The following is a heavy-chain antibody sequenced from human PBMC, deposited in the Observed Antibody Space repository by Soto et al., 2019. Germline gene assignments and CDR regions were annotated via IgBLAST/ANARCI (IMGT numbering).Heavy chain of an antibody. D-gene: IGHD3-22*01. CDR3: ARQIYDSDTGPSFQYYFDY. Sequence: PXESLKSSWKGSWYSFSGYWITWVRQKPGKGLEWMGRIDPSDSQTYYSPSFRGHVTISVTKSITTVFLQWSSLRAPDTAMYYCARQIYDSDTGPSFQYYFDYWGQGTPVTVSS. V-gene: IGHV5-10-1*01. J-gene: IGHJ4*02. CDR1: WYSFSGYW. CDR2: IDPSDSQT.